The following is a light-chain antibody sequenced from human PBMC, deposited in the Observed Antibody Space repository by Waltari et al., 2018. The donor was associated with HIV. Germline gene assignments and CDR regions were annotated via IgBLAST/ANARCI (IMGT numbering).Light chain of an antibody. V-gene: IGLV1-44*01. J-gene: IGLJ2*01. CDR1: SSNIGSNT. CDR2: RSK. CDR3: ATWDDSLNGVV. Sequence: QSVLTQPPSASGTPGQRVTISCSGSSSNIGSNTVNWYQHLPGTAPKVRIYRSKQRPSEVPDRFSGSKSGTSVSLAIRGLQSEDEADYYCATWDDSLNGVVFGGGTKLTV.